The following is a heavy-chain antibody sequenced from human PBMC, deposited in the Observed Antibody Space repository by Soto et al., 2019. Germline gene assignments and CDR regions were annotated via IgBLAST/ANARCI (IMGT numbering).Heavy chain of an antibody. V-gene: IGHV1-8*01. CDR1: GYTFTSYD. CDR2: MNPNSGNT. D-gene: IGHD2-15*01. CDR3: AREDCSGGSCYSFGADKYFDY. J-gene: IGHJ4*02. Sequence: ASVKVSCTASGYTFTSYDINWVRQATGQGLEWMGWMNPNSGNTGYAQKFQGRVTMTRNTSISTAYMELSRLRSDDTAVYYCAREDCSGGSCYSFGADKYFDYWGQGTLVTVSS.